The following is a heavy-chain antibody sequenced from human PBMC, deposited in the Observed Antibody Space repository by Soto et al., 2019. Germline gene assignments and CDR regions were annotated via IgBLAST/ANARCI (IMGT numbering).Heavy chain of an antibody. CDR1: GFTVSNNY. D-gene: IGHD2-2*01. Sequence: GGSLRLSCAVSGFTVSNNYMSWVRQAPGKGLEGVSVIYSGGYTAYGDSVKGRFTISRDSARNSLYLQMNSLRAEDTALYYCARDIEENQLLYDALDFWGQGTMVTVSS. J-gene: IGHJ3*01. CDR2: IYSGGYT. CDR3: ARDIEENQLLYDALDF. V-gene: IGHV3-53*05.